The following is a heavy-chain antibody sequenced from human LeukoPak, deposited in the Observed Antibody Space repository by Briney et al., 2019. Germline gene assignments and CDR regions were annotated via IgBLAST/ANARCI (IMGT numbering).Heavy chain of an antibody. Sequence: ASVKVSCKASGCTFTGYYMHWVRLAPGQGLEWMGWINPNSGGTNYAQKFQGRVTMTRDTSISTAYMELSRLRSDDTAVYYCARDSSGYSSTEGFDYWGQGTLVTVSS. V-gene: IGHV1-2*02. CDR1: GCTFTGYY. CDR3: ARDSSGYSSTEGFDY. CDR2: INPNSGGT. D-gene: IGHD6-13*01. J-gene: IGHJ4*02.